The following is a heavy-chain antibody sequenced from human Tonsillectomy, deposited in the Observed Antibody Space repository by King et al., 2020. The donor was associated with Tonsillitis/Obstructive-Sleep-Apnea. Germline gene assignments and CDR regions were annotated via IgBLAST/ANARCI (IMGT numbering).Heavy chain of an antibody. J-gene: IGHJ4*02. CDR2: MSYDGSNK. D-gene: IGHD3-22*01. CDR1: GFNFSDYA. V-gene: IGHV3-30*04. Sequence: ESGGGVVQPGRSLRLSCAASGFNFSDYAMHWVRPAPGKGLEWLAVMSYDGSNKHDADSVKGRFTISRDNSINTLYLQMNSLRAEDTAVYYCSRDGQQIARYNPDTTTYYYVGIDFWGQGTLVTVSS. CDR3: SRDGQQIARYNPDTTTYYYVGIDF.